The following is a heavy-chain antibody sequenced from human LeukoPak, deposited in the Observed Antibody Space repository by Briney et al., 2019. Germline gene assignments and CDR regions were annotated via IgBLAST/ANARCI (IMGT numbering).Heavy chain of an antibody. CDR1: GGSISSSNW. V-gene: IGHV4-4*02. CDR3: ARDGGESGDYGAFDI. D-gene: IGHD4-17*01. J-gene: IGHJ3*02. CDR2: IYHSGST. Sequence: PSETLSLTCAVSGGSISSSNWWSWVRQPPGKGLEWIGEIYHSGSTNYNPSLKSRVTISVDKSKNQFSLKLSSVTAADTAVYYCARDGGESGDYGAFDIWGQGTMVTVSS.